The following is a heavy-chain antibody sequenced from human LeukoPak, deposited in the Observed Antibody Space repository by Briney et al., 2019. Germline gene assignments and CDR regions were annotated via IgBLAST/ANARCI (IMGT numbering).Heavy chain of an antibody. CDR1: GFTFNAYS. D-gene: IGHD2-2*01. CDR3: ARACSSFTCGTRGGVYAVDI. Sequence: GGSLRLSCSASGFTFNAYSMAGVRHAPGKGLEWVSFIGSSGGSISYADSVKGRFTISRENAKDSLYLQMSSLRAEDTAVYYCARACSSFTCGTRGGVYAVDIWGQGTMVTVSS. CDR2: IGSSGGSI. V-gene: IGHV3-21*01. J-gene: IGHJ3*02.